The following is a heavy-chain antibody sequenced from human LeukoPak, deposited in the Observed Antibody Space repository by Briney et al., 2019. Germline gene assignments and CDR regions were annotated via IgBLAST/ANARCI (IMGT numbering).Heavy chain of an antibody. J-gene: IGHJ4*02. D-gene: IGHD2-8*01. CDR3: AKSNGRADAPYYFDY. CDR2: ISSSSSYI. CDR1: EFTFNNYA. V-gene: IGHV3-21*01. Sequence: GGSLRLSCAASEFTFNNYAMTWVRQAPGKGLEWVSSISSSSSYIYYADSVKGRFTISRDNAKNSLYLQMNSLRAEDTAVFYCAKSNGRADAPYYFDYWGRGTLVTVSS.